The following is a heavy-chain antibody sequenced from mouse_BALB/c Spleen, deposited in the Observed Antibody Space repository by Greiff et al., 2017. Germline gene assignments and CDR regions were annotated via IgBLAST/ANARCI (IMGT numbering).Heavy chain of an antibody. Sequence: EVKLMESGGGLVQPGGSLKLSCAASGFTFSSYGMSWVRQTPDKRLELVATINSNGGSTYYPDSVKGRFTISRDNAKNTLYLQMSSLKSEDTAMYYCARDNGRQDAMDYWGQGTSVTVSS. V-gene: IGHV5-6-3*01. D-gene: IGHD2-12*01. CDR1: GFTFSSYG. CDR2: INSNGGST. CDR3: ARDNGRQDAMDY. J-gene: IGHJ4*01.